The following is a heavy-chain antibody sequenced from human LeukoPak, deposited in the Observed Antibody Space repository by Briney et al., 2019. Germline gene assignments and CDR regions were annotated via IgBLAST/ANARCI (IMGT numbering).Heavy chain of an antibody. CDR3: ARSGYPGRLLDY. J-gene: IGHJ4*02. CDR1: DGSISSSSYY. Sequence: SETLSLTCTVSDGSISSSSYYWDWIRQPPGKGLEWIGSIYYSGSTHYNPSLKSRVTISVDTSKNQFSLKLSSVTAADTAVYYCARSGYPGRLLDYWGQGTLVTVSS. CDR2: IYYSGST. V-gene: IGHV4-39*07. D-gene: IGHD3-3*01.